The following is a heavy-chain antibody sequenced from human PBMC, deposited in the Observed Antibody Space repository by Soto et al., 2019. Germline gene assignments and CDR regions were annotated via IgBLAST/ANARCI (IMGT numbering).Heavy chain of an antibody. D-gene: IGHD6-13*01. Sequence: SETLSLTCTVSGGSISSYYWSWIRQPPGKGLEWIGYIYYSGSTNYNPSLKSRVTISVDASKNQFSLKLSSVTAADTAVYYCARGVSYSSSSASIYHYYYYMDVWGKGTKVTVSS. CDR2: IYYSGST. CDR1: GGSISSYY. V-gene: IGHV4-59*01. CDR3: ARGVSYSSSSASIYHYYYYMDV. J-gene: IGHJ6*03.